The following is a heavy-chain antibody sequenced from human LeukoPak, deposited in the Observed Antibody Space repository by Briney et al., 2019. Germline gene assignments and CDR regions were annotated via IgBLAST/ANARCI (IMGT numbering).Heavy chain of an antibody. Sequence: GASVKVSCKASGYTFTGYYMHWVRQAPGQGLEWMGWINPNSGGTNYAQKFQGRVTMTRDTSISTAYMELTRLRSDDTAVYYGATDSKWRQLWSGQLYYYYMDVWGKGTTVTVSS. CDR1: GYTFTGYY. D-gene: IGHD5-18*01. J-gene: IGHJ6*03. V-gene: IGHV1-2*02. CDR2: INPNSGGT. CDR3: ATDSKWRQLWSGQLYYYYMDV.